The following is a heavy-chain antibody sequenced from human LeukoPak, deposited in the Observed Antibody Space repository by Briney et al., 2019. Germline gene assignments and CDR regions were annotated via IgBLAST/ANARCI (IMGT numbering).Heavy chain of an antibody. Sequence: SQTLSLTCTVSGGSISSGSYYWSWIRQPAGKGLEWIGRIYTSGSTNYNPSLKSRVTISVDTSKNQFSLKLSSVTAADTAVHYCARGSAGILRSDAFDIWGQGTMVTVSS. CDR2: IYTSGST. CDR3: ARGSAGILRSDAFDI. CDR1: GGSISSGSYY. V-gene: IGHV4-61*02. D-gene: IGHD3-10*02. J-gene: IGHJ3*02.